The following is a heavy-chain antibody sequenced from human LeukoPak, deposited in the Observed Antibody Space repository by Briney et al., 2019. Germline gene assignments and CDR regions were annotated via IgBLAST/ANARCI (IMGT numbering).Heavy chain of an antibody. CDR3: ARHPGGRYSYGSHGYYYGMDV. CDR1: GGSISSYY. CDR2: IYYSGST. D-gene: IGHD5-18*01. V-gene: IGHV4-59*08. Sequence: SETLSLTCTVSGGSISSYYWSWIRQPPGKGLEWIGYIYYSGSTNYNPSLKSRVTISVHTSKNQFSLKLSSVTAADTAVYYCARHPGGRYSYGSHGYYYGMDVWGQGTTVTVSS. J-gene: IGHJ6*02.